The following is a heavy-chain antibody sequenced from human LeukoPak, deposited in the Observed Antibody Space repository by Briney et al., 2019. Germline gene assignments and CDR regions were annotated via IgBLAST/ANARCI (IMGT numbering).Heavy chain of an antibody. CDR2: ISWNSGSI. V-gene: IGHV3-9*03. CDR1: GFAFYDYA. J-gene: IGHJ5*02. CDR3: AKDGGGYEWEGYNWFDP. Sequence: PGGSLRLSCAASGFAFYDYAMHWVRQAPGKGLEWVSGISWNSGSIGYADSVKGRFTISRDNAKNSLYLQMNSLRAEDMALYYCAKDGGGYEWEGYNWFDPWGQGTLVTVSS. D-gene: IGHD5-12*01.